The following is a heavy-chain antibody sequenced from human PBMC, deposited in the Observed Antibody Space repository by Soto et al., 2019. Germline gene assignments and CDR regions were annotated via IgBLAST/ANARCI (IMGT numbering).Heavy chain of an antibody. D-gene: IGHD1-26*01. CDR2: ISAYNGNT. CDR1: GYSFTSYG. V-gene: IGHV1-18*01. Sequence: APVNVSCKGSGYSFTSYGISCVRQAPGQGLEWMGWISAYNGNTNYAQKLQGRVTMTTDTSTSTAYMELRSLRSDDTAVYYCARASGSSYWFDPWGQGTLVTVSP. CDR3: ARASGSSYWFDP. J-gene: IGHJ5*02.